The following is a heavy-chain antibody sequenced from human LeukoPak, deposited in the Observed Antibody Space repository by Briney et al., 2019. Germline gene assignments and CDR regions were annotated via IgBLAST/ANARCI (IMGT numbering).Heavy chain of an antibody. J-gene: IGHJ4*02. CDR1: GDSINSGSDY. Sequence: SETLSLTCTVSGDSINSGSDYWGWIRQPPGKGLEWIGSMYYSGSTYYNPSLKSRVTMSVDTSKSQFSLKLSSVTAADTAVYYCARQTYSSGPGDYWGQGTLVTVSS. CDR3: ARQTYSSGPGDY. D-gene: IGHD6-19*01. CDR2: MYYSGST. V-gene: IGHV4-39*01.